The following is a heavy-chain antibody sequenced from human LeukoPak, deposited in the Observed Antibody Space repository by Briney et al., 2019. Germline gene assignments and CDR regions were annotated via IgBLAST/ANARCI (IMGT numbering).Heavy chain of an antibody. CDR3: ARGLGYGGNSVPFDY. V-gene: IGHV4-34*01. Sequence: SETLSLTCAVYGGSFSGYYWSWIRPPPGKGLEWIGEINHSGSTNYNPSLKSRVTISVDTSKNQFSLKLSSVTAADTAVYYCARGLGYGGNSVPFDYWGQGTLVTVSS. D-gene: IGHD4-23*01. CDR2: INHSGST. J-gene: IGHJ4*02. CDR1: GGSFSGYY.